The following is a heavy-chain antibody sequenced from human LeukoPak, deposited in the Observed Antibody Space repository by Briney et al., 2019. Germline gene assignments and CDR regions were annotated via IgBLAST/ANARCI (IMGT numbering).Heavy chain of an antibody. Sequence: ASVKVSCKASGYTFTSYYMHWVRQAPGQGLEWMGIINPSGGSTNYAQKFQGRVTITADESTSTAYMELSSLRSEDTAVYYCARATTVVTLLFGYWGQGTLVTVSS. CDR2: INPSGGST. J-gene: IGHJ4*02. CDR1: GYTFTSYY. CDR3: ARATTVVTLLFGY. D-gene: IGHD4-23*01. V-gene: IGHV1-46*01.